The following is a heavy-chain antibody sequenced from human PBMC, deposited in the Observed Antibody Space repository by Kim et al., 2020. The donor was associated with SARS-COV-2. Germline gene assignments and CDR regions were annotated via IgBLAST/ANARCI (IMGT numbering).Heavy chain of an antibody. CDR2: IYYSGST. CDR3: ASVTGWYYFDY. D-gene: IGHD6-19*01. J-gene: IGHJ4*02. CDR1: GGSISSSTYY. V-gene: IGHV4-39*01. Sequence: SETLSLTCAVSGGSISSSTYYWGWIRQPPGKGLEWIGTIYYSGSTYYNPSLKSRVTMLVDTSKNQFSLKVSSVTAADTAVYYCASVTGWYYFDYWGQGTLVTVSS.